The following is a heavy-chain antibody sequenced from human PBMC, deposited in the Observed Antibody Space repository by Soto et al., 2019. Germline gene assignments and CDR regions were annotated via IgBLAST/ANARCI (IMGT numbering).Heavy chain of an antibody. CDR3: ARDYIWRSYRSHDY. Sequence: QVPLVQSGAEVKKPGASVKVSCKASGYTFITYGFSWVRQVPGQGLEWMGWISADNGNTNYARKFQGRATMTTDTSTSTAYMELSSLTSDDTAVYYCARDYIWRSYRSHDYWGQGTLVTVSS. D-gene: IGHD3-16*02. J-gene: IGHJ4*02. V-gene: IGHV1-18*01. CDR2: ISADNGNT. CDR1: GYTFITYG.